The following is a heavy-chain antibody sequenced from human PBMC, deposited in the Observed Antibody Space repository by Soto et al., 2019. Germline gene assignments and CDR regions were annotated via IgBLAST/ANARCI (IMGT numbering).Heavy chain of an antibody. CDR3: TGGYTIFGVVILNDYYYGMDV. J-gene: IGHJ6*02. CDR2: IKSKTDGGTT. V-gene: IGHV3-15*07. CDR1: GFTFSNAW. Sequence: EVQLVESGGGLVKPGGSLRLSCAASGFTFSNAWMNWVRQAPGKGLEWVGRIKSKTDGGTTDYAAPVKGRFTISRDDSKDTLYLQMNSLKTEDTAVYYCTGGYTIFGVVILNDYYYGMDVWGQGTTVTVSS. D-gene: IGHD3-3*01.